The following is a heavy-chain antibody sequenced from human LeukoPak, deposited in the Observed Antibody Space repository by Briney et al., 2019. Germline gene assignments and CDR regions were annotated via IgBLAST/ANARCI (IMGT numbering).Heavy chain of an antibody. CDR3: ARAAYDSSGYLTL. D-gene: IGHD3-22*01. CDR2: IWYDGTSK. J-gene: IGHJ4*02. Sequence: PGGSLRLSCAASGFTFSSYGMHWVRQAPGKGLEWVAVIWYDGTSKYYADSVKGRFTISRDNSKNTLFLQMNILRAEDTAVYYCARAAYDSSGYLTLWGQGTLVAVSS. CDR1: GFTFSSYG. V-gene: IGHV3-33*01.